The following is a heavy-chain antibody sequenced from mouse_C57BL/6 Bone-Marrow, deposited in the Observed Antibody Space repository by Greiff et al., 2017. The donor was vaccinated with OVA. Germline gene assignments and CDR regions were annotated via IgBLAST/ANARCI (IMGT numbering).Heavy chain of an antibody. D-gene: IGHD1-1*01. CDR1: GYTFTSYW. V-gene: IGHV1-69*01. J-gene: IGHJ3*01. CDR2: IDPSDSYT. CDR3: ARDGGPWFAY. Sequence: QVQLQQPGAELVMPGASVKLSCKASGYTFTSYWMHWVKQRPGQGLEWIGEIDPSDSYTNYNQKFKGKSTLTVDKSSSTAYMQLSSLTSEDSAVYDCARDGGPWFAYWGQGTLVTVSA.